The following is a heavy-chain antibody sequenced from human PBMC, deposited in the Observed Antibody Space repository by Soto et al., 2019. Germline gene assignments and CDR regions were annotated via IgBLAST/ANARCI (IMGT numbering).Heavy chain of an antibody. V-gene: IGHV3-30*18. CDR3: AKGSGRILSRLYLDY. CDR2: ISYDGSNK. Sequence: GGSLRLSCAASGFTFSSYGMHWVRQAPGKGLEWVAVISYDGSNKYYADSVKGRFTISRDNSKNTLYLQMNSLRAEDTAVYYCAKGSGRILSRLYLDYWGQGTLVTVSS. J-gene: IGHJ4*02. D-gene: IGHD3-10*01. CDR1: GFTFSSYG.